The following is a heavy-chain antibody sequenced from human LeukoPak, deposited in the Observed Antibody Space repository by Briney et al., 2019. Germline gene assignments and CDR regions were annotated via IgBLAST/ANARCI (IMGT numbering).Heavy chain of an antibody. Sequence: PGGSLRLSCAASGFTFSSYGMHWVRQAPGKGLEWVSYISSSSSTIYYADSVKGRFTISRDNTKNSLYLQMNGLRAEDTAVYYCARARGYYDSSGYPYYFDYWGQGTLVTVSS. CDR2: ISSSSSTI. D-gene: IGHD3-22*01. J-gene: IGHJ4*02. V-gene: IGHV3-48*04. CDR3: ARARGYYDSSGYPYYFDY. CDR1: GFTFSSYG.